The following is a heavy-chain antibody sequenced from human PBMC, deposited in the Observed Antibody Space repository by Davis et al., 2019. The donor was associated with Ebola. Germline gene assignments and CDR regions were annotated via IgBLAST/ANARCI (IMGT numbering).Heavy chain of an antibody. Sequence: GGSLRLSCPASGFNFRSYGMHWVRQAPDKGLEWVAVIWYDGSRKYYGDSVKGRFTISRDNSNNLLYLQMNSLRAEDTAVYYCAIPDCSGANCYSVYIKNWGQGTLVTVSS. CDR2: IWYDGSRK. CDR3: AIPDCSGANCYSVYIKN. J-gene: IGHJ4*02. V-gene: IGHV3-33*01. D-gene: IGHD2-15*01. CDR1: GFNFRSYG.